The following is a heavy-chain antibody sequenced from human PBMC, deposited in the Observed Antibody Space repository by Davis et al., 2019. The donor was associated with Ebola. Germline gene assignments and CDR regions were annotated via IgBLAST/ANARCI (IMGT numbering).Heavy chain of an antibody. CDR2: ISGEGSTT. J-gene: IGHJ4*02. V-gene: IGHV3-74*03. D-gene: IGHD4-17*01. CDR1: GFTFSSNW. CDR3: VRTTYGAPEY. Sequence: PGGSLRLSCAASGFTFSSNWMHWVRQAPGKGLVWVSRISGEGSTTKYADSVKGRFTISRDNAKNTLYLQMNSLRAEDTAVYYCVRTTYGAPEYWGQGTLVTVSS.